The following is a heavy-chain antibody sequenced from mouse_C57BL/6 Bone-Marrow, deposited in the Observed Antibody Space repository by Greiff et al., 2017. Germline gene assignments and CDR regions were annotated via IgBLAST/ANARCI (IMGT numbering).Heavy chain of an antibody. CDR2: ISSGGSYT. D-gene: IGHD1-1*01. CDR1: GFTFSSYG. J-gene: IGHJ1*03. CDR3: ARWTYYYGSRGYFDV. Sequence: EVQRVESGGDLVKPGGSLKLSCAASGFTFSSYGMSWVRQTPDKRLEWVATISSGGSYTYYPDSVKGRFTISRDNAKNTLYLQMSSLKSEDTAMYYCARWTYYYGSRGYFDVWGTGTTVTVSS. V-gene: IGHV5-6*01.